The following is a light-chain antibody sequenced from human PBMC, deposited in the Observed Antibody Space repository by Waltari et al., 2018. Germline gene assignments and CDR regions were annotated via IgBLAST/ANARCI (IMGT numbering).Light chain of an antibody. J-gene: IGLJ3*02. CDR2: GNS. CDR1: SANTGAGYD. CDR3: QSYDSSLSGSGV. Sequence: QSVLTQPPSVSGAPGQRVTISCTGSSANTGAGYDVHWYQQLPGTAPKLLIYGNSNRPSGVPDRFSGSKSGTSASLDIAGLQAEDEADYYCQSYDSSLSGSGVFGGGTKLTVL. V-gene: IGLV1-40*01.